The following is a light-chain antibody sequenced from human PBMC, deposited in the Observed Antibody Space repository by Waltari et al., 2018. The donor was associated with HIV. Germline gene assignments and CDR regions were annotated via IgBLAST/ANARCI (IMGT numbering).Light chain of an antibody. CDR2: KAS. V-gene: IGKV1-5*03. CDR3: QQYNSYTWS. Sequence: DIQMTQSPSTLSASVGDRVTITCRASQSINSWLAWYQQKPGKAPKLLNYKASSLESGVPSMFSGSGSGTEFTLTISSLQPDDFATYYCQQYNSYTWSFGQGTKVEI. J-gene: IGKJ1*01. CDR1: QSINSW.